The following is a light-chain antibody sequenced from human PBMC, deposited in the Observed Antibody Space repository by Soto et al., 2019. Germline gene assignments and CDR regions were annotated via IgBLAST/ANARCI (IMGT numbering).Light chain of an antibody. CDR2: EVS. Sequence: QSALTQPASVSGSPGQSITISCTGTSSDVGGYKYVSWYQQHPGKAPKLIIYEVSNRPSGISNRFSGSKSGNTASLTISRLQAEDEADYYCNSYTRSDSYVIFGGGTQLTVL. CDR3: NSYTRSDSYVI. J-gene: IGLJ2*01. CDR1: SSDVGGYKY. V-gene: IGLV2-14*01.